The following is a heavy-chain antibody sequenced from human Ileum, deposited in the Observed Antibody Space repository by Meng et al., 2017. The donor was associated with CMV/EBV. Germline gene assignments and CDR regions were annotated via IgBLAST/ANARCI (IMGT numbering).Heavy chain of an antibody. Sequence: QLQLQESGPGLVKPSETLSLTCTVSGGSISSSSYYWGWIRQPPGKGLEWIGSIYYSGSTYYNPSLKSRVTISVDTSKNQFSLKLSSVTAADTAVYYCARYYYDSSGYFDYWGRGTLVTVSS. V-gene: IGHV4-39*07. D-gene: IGHD3-22*01. CDR1: GGSISSSSYY. CDR2: IYYSGST. CDR3: ARYYYDSSGYFDY. J-gene: IGHJ4*02.